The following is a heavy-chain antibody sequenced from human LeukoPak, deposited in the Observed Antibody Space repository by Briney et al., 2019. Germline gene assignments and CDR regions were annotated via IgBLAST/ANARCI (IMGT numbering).Heavy chain of an antibody. CDR2: IHYSGST. D-gene: IGHD2-15*01. Sequence: PSETLSLTCTVSGGSISSYYWSWIRQPPGKGLEWIGYIHYSGSTNYNPSLKSRVTISVDTSKNQFSLKVNSVTAADTAVYYCARVWVAAIIVSWGQGTLVTVSS. J-gene: IGHJ5*02. CDR3: ARVWVAAIIVS. V-gene: IGHV4-59*01. CDR1: GGSISSYY.